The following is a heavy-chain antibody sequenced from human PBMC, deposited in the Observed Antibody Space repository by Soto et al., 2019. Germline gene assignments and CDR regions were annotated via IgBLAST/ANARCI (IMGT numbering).Heavy chain of an antibody. Sequence: GGSLRLSCAASGFTFSSYAMHWVRQAPGKGLEWVAVISYDGSNKYYADSVKGRFTISRDNSKNTLYLQMNSLRAEDTAVYYCARERNYYDSSGYYYAFDYWGQGTRVTVSS. CDR1: GFTFSSYA. J-gene: IGHJ4*02. CDR3: ARERNYYDSSGYYYAFDY. V-gene: IGHV3-30-3*01. D-gene: IGHD3-22*01. CDR2: ISYDGSNK.